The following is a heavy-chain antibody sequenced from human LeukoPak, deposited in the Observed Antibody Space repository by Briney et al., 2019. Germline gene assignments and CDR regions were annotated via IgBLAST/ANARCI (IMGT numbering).Heavy chain of an antibody. CDR2: MYLGGTT. J-gene: IGHJ4*02. CDR3: AGLEGRYSTDWFYFFDY. D-gene: IGHD6-19*01. V-gene: IGHV4-4*02. Sequence: PSGTLSLTCIVSGGSISSLNLWSWLRQPPGKGLEWIGEMYLGGTTNFNPSLKSRVTTLIDKSKNQLSLQLTSVTAADTAVYYCAGLEGRYSTDWFYFFDYWSQGALVTVSS. CDR1: GGSISSLNL.